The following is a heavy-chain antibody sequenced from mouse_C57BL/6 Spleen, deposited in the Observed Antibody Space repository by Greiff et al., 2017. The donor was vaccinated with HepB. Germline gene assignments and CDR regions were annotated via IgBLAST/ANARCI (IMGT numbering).Heavy chain of an antibody. J-gene: IGHJ1*03. CDR2: INYDGSST. D-gene: IGHD3-1*01. CDR1: GFTFSDYY. Sequence: EVKLVESEGGLVQPGSSMKLSCTASGFTFSDYYMAWVRQVPEKGLEWVANINYDGSSTYYLDSLKSRFIISRDNAKNILYLQMSSLKSEDTATYYCARGRARGYFDVWGTGTTVTVSS. V-gene: IGHV5-16*01. CDR3: ARGRARGYFDV.